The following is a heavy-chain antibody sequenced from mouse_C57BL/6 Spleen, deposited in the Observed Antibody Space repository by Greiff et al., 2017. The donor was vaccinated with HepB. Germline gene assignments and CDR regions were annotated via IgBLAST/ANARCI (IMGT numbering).Heavy chain of an antibody. Sequence: QVQLQQPGAELVMPGASVKLSCKASGYTFTSYWMHWVKQRPGQGLEWIGEIDPSDSYTNYNQKFKGKSTLTVDKSSSTAYMQLSTLTSEDSAVYYCARRQNFYCYFDVWGTGTTVTVSS. CDR3: ARRQNFYCYFDV. CDR2: IDPSDSYT. V-gene: IGHV1-69*01. J-gene: IGHJ1*03. CDR1: GYTFTSYW.